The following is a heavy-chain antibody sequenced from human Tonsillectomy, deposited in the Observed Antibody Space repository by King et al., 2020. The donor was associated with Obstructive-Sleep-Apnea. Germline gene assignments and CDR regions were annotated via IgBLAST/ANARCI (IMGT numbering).Heavy chain of an antibody. J-gene: IGHJ3*02. V-gene: IGHV4-59*01. CDR1: GGSISYYY. CDR3: ARTAGDGSGHDGFDI. CDR2: IYYSGST. Sequence: VQLQESGPGLVKPSETLSLTCTVSGGSISYYYWSWIRQPPGTGLEWIGYIYYSGSTNYNPSLKSRVTISVDTSKNQFSLKLRSVTAADTAVYYCARTAGDGSGHDGFDIWGQGTLVTVSS. D-gene: IGHD3-10*01.